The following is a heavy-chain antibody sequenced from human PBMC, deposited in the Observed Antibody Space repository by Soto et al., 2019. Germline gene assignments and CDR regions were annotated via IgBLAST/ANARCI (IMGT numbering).Heavy chain of an antibody. CDR1: GFTFSSYW. D-gene: IGHD6-13*01. V-gene: IGHV3-7*05. CDR3: ARDAEPLYSSSWYSHYYYGMDV. Sequence: GGSLRLSCAASGFTFSSYWMSWVRQAPGKGLEWVANIKQDGSEKYYVDSVKGRFTISRDNAKNSLYLQMNSLRAEDTAVYYCARDAEPLYSSSWYSHYYYGMDVWGQGTTVTVSS. J-gene: IGHJ6*02. CDR2: IKQDGSEK.